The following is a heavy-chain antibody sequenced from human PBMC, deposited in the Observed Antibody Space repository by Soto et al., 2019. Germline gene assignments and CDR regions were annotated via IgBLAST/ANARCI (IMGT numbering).Heavy chain of an antibody. CDR3: ARVWDYVGHWLDT. Sequence: LTCTVACCSIVIYYFSLILQPPGKGLEWIGYIYYSGSTNYNPSLKSRVTISVDTSKNQFSLKLSSVTAADKAVYYFARVWDYVGHWLDTWGQGTLVTVSS. D-gene: IGHD4-17*01. V-gene: IGHV4-59*01. CDR2: IYYSGST. J-gene: IGHJ5*02. CDR1: CCSIVIYY.